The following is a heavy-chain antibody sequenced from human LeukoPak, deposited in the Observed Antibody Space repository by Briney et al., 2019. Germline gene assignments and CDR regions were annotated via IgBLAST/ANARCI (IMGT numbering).Heavy chain of an antibody. V-gene: IGHV3-48*03. CDR1: GFTFSSYE. CDR3: ARDLGLEHTFDI. CDR2: ISDSGSTI. Sequence: GGSLRLSCAASGFTFSSYEMNWVRQAPGKGPEWVSYISDSGSTIYYADSVKGRFTISRDNAKNSVYLQMNSLRAEDTAVYYCARDLGLEHTFDIWGQGTLVTVSS. D-gene: IGHD1/OR15-1a*01. J-gene: IGHJ3*02.